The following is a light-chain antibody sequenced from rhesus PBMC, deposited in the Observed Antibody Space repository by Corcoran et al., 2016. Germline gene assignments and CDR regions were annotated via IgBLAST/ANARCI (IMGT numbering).Light chain of an antibody. CDR2: EVS. J-gene: IGKJ3*01. V-gene: IGKV2S20*01. Sequence: DIVMTQTPLSLPVTPGEPASISCRSSQSLLDIEDGNTYLEWYLPKPGQYPPPWISEVSNRASGVPDRFSGSGSDTDFTLKISRVEAEDVGVYYCMQGIEYPFTFGPGTKLDIK. CDR3: MQGIEYPFT. CDR1: QSLLDIEDGNTY.